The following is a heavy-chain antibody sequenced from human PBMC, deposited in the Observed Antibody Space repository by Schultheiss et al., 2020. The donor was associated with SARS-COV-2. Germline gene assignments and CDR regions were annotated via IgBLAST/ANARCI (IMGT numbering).Heavy chain of an antibody. CDR2: IYYSGST. CDR1: GGSISSGGYY. Sequence: SQTLSLTCTVSGGSISSGGYYWSWIRQPPGKGLEWIGYIYYSGSTYYNPSLKSRVTLSVDTSKNQFSLKLSSVTAADTAVYYCASRGYSYVNFDYWGQGTLVTVSS. J-gene: IGHJ4*02. CDR3: ASRGYSYVNFDY. V-gene: IGHV4-30-4*01. D-gene: IGHD5-18*01.